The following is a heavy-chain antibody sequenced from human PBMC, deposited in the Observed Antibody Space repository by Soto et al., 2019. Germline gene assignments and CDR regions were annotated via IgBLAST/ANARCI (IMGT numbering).Heavy chain of an antibody. CDR1: GFTFSSYG. D-gene: IGHD2-2*02. J-gene: IGHJ4*02. Sequence: SLRLSCAASGFTFSSYGMHWVRQAPGKGLEWVAVISYDGSNKYYADSVKGRFTISRDNSKNTLYLQMNSLGAEDTAVYYCAKRGDIAVVPAAILSVYFDYWGQGTLVTVSS. CDR2: ISYDGSNK. CDR3: AKRGDIAVVPAAILSVYFDY. V-gene: IGHV3-30*18.